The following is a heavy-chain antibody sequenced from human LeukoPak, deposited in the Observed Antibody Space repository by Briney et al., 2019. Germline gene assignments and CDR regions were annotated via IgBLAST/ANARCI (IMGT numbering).Heavy chain of an antibody. V-gene: IGHV3-23*01. CDR1: GFTFISYA. Sequence: GGSLILSCAASGFTFISYAMSSVRQAPGKGLEWVSAISGSGGSTYYADSEKGRFTISRDNSKNTLYLQMNSLRAEDTAVYYCATTDTDHSTSYSSEPFDYCGQGSLATVS. J-gene: IGHJ4*02. D-gene: IGHD3-22*01. CDR2: ISGSGGST. CDR3: ATTDTDHSTSYSSEPFDY.